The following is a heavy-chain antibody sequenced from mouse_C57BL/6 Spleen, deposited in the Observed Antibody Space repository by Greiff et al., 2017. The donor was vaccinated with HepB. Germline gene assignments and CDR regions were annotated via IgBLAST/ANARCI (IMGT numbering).Heavy chain of an antibody. CDR1: GYSFTSYY. Sequence: QVQLQQSGPELVKPGASVKISCKASGYSFTSYYIHWVKQRPGQGLEWIGWIYPGSGNTKYNEKFKGKATLTADTSSSTAYMQLSSLTSEDSAVYYCARSGDGYYLYAMDYWGQGTSVTVSS. D-gene: IGHD2-3*01. J-gene: IGHJ4*01. CDR3: ARSGDGYYLYAMDY. CDR2: IYPGSGNT. V-gene: IGHV1-66*01.